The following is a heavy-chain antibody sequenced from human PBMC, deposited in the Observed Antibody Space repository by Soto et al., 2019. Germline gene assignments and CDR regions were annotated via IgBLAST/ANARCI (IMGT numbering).Heavy chain of an antibody. CDR2: IYYSGST. V-gene: IGHV4-30-4*01. Sequence: QVQLQESGPGLVKPSQTLSLTCTVSGGSISSGDYYWSWIHQPPGKGLEWIGYIYYSGSTYYNPSLKSRVTISVDTSKNQFSLKLSSVTAADTAVYYCARGWGSSPGAFDYWGQGTLVTVSS. CDR1: GGSISSGDYY. D-gene: IGHD6-6*01. CDR3: ARGWGSSPGAFDY. J-gene: IGHJ4*02.